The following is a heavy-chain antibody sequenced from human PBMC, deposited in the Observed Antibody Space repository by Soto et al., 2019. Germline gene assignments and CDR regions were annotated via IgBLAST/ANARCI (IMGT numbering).Heavy chain of an antibody. CDR3: AASCVACGGFNYYGMDV. Sequence: QVQLQESGPGLVKPSQTLSLTCTVSGGSISSGGYYWYWIRQHPGKGLEWIGYIYYSRTTYYNPSLKSRFTISVDTSKNQFSLKLSSVTAADTAVYYCAASCVACGGFNYYGMDVWGQGTTVTVSS. V-gene: IGHV4-31*03. J-gene: IGHJ6*02. D-gene: IGHD2-21*01. CDR2: IYYSRTT. CDR1: GGSISSGGYY.